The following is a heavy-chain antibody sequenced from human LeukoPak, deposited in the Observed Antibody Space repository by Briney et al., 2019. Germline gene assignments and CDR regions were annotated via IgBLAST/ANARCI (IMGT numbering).Heavy chain of an antibody. J-gene: IGHJ4*02. V-gene: IGHV3-30*02. CDR1: GFTFSSYG. CDR2: IRYDGSNK. D-gene: IGHD6-6*01. Sequence: SGGSLRLSCAASGFTFSSYGMHWVRQAPGKGLEWVAFIRYDGSNKYYADSEKGRFTISRDNSKNTLYLQMNSLRAEDTAVYYCAKDPGSRGVAARPPGYWGQGTLVTVSS. CDR3: AKDPGSRGVAARPPGY.